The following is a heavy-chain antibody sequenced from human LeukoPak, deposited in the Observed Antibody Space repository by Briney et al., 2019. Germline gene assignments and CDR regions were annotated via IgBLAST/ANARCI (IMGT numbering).Heavy chain of an antibody. D-gene: IGHD2-15*01. CDR3: ASGGNPYSYYYYYYMDV. CDR2: IIPILGIA. V-gene: IGHV1-69*04. J-gene: IGHJ6*03. CDR1: GYTFTSYD. Sequence: SVKVSCKASGYTFTSYDINWVRQAPGQGLEWMGRIIPILGIANYAQKFQGRVTITADKSTSTAYMELSSLRSEDTAVYYCASGGNPYSYYYYYYMDVWGKGTTVTVSS.